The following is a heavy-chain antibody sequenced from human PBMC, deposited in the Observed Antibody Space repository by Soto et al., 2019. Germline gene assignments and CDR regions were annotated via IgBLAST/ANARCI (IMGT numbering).Heavy chain of an antibody. J-gene: IGHJ6*02. CDR1: GGSISSSNW. CDR3: ARDDSYYDSSGYSGNV. D-gene: IGHD3-22*01. CDR2: IYHSGST. Sequence: PSETLSLTCAVSGGSISSSNWWSWFHQPPGKGLEWIGEIYHSGSTNYNPSLKSRVTISADKSKNQFSLKLSSVTAADTAVYYCARDDSYYDSSGYSGNVWGQGTTVTVSS. V-gene: IGHV4-4*02.